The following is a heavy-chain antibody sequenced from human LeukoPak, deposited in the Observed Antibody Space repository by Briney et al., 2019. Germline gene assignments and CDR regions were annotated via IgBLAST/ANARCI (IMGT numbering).Heavy chain of an antibody. CDR3: ARARHRGIAARPVGY. CDR1: GYTFTRYY. J-gene: IGHJ4*02. D-gene: IGHD6-6*01. CDR2: INPNSGGK. V-gene: IGHV1-2*02. Sequence: ASVKVSCQASGYTFTRYYMHSVGQAPGQGVERMGWINPNSGGKKYAQKFQGRVTMPRETSISTAYMELSRLRSDDTPVYYCARARHRGIAARPVGYWGQGTLVTVSS.